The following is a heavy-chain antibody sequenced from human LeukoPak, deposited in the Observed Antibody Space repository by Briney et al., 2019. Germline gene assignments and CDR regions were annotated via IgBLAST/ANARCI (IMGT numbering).Heavy chain of an antibody. Sequence: GGSLRLSCSASGLTFSNYAMHWVRQAPGKGLEYVSAISSDGGSTYYADSVKGRFTISRDNSKNTLYLQMTSVRAEDTAVYYCVDPFDYWGQGTLVTVSS. J-gene: IGHJ4*02. CDR1: GLTFSNYA. V-gene: IGHV3-64D*06. CDR3: VDPFDY. CDR2: ISSDGGST.